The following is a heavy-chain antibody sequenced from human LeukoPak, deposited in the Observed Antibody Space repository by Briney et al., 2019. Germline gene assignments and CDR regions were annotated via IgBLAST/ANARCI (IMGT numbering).Heavy chain of an antibody. CDR3: ARGGGYCTNNVCPPWFDP. Sequence: SETLSLTCSVSGGSISSSSYYWGWIRQPPGKGLEWIGSIFDTGSTYYNPSLKSRVTISVDTSKNQFSLKLSSVTAADTAVYYCARGGGYCTNNVCPPWFDPWGQGALVTVSS. CDR2: IFDTGST. J-gene: IGHJ5*02. CDR1: GGSISSSSYY. V-gene: IGHV4-39*01. D-gene: IGHD2-8*01.